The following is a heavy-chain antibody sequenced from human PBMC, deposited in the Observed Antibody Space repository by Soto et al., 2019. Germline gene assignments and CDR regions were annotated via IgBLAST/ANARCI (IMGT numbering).Heavy chain of an antibody. J-gene: IGHJ6*03. Sequence: GGSLRLSCAASGFTFSSYSMNWVRQAPGKGLEWVSSISSSSSYIYYADSVKGRFTISRDNAKNSLYLQMNSLRAEDTAVYYCARDPPIAAAGTLTSYMDVWGKGTTVTVSS. CDR2: ISSSSSYI. CDR1: GFTFSSYS. V-gene: IGHV3-21*01. CDR3: ARDPPIAAAGTLTSYMDV. D-gene: IGHD6-13*01.